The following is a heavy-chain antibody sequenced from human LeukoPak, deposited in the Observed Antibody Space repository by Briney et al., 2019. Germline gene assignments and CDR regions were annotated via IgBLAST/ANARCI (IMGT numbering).Heavy chain of an antibody. CDR3: ARDYYYGSGGYGMDV. Sequence: ASVKVSCKASGCTFTSYAMHWVRQAPGQRLEWMGWINAGNGNTKYSQKFQGRVTITRDTSASTAYMELSSLRSEDTAVYYCARDYYYGSGGYGMDVWGKGTTVTVSS. CDR1: GCTFTSYA. D-gene: IGHD3-10*01. CDR2: INAGNGNT. V-gene: IGHV1-3*01. J-gene: IGHJ6*04.